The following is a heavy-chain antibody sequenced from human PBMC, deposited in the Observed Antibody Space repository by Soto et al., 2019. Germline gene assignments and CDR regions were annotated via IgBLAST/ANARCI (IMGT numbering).Heavy chain of an antibody. Sequence: ASVKVSCKASGYTFTSYGIHWVRQAPGQRLEWMGWIHAGNGNTEHSQKFQGRVTITRDTSASTAYLELGSLRSEDTAVYYCATAACSSTSCYNYYAYGMDVWGQGTAVTVSS. D-gene: IGHD2-2*01. CDR1: GYTFTSYG. V-gene: IGHV1-3*01. J-gene: IGHJ6*02. CDR3: ATAACSSTSCYNYYAYGMDV. CDR2: IHAGNGNT.